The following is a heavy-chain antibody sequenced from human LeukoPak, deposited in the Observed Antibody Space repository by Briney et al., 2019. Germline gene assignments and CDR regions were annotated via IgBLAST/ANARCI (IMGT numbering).Heavy chain of an antibody. D-gene: IGHD3-16*01. V-gene: IGHV3-53*05. CDR2: IYSGGST. Sequence: GGSLRLSCAASGVTVGNNYMNWVRQAPGKGLEWVSLIYSGGSTHYADSVKGRFTISRDNSKNTLYLQMNSLRAEDTAVYYCAKDSLADIDYWGQGTLVTVSS. J-gene: IGHJ4*02. CDR1: GVTVGNNY. CDR3: AKDSLADIDY.